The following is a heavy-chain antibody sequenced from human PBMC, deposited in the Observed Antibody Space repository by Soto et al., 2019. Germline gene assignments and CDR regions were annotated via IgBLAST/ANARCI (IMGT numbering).Heavy chain of an antibody. J-gene: IGHJ4*02. CDR2: IWYDGSNK. D-gene: IGHD5-18*01. CDR3: ARDPTAMAQRFDY. CDR1: GFTFSSYG. V-gene: IGHV3-33*01. Sequence: QVQLVESGGGVVQPGRSLRLSCAASGFTFSSYGMHWVRQAPGKGLEWVAVIWYDGSNKYYADSVKGRFTISRDNSKNTLYLQMNSLRAEDTDVYYCARDPTAMAQRFDYWGQGTLVIVSS.